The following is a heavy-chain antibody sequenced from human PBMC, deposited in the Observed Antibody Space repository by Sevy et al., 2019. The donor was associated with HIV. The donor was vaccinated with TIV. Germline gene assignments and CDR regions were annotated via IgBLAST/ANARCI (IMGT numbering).Heavy chain of an antibody. J-gene: IGHJ3*02. V-gene: IGHV3-30*18. CDR2: ISYEGSSK. CDR1: GFNFSSYG. D-gene: IGHD3-3*01. Sequence: GGSLRLSCAASGFNFSSYGMHWVRQAPGKGLEWVAVISYEGSSKYYAESVKVRFTISRDNSKNTLYLQISSLRAEDTDVYYCAKESGSYYDFWSGHDAFDIWGQGTMVTVSS. CDR3: AKESGSYYDFWSGHDAFDI.